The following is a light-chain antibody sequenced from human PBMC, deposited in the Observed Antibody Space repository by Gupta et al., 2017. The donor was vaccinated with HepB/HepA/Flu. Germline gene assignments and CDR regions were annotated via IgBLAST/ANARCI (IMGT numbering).Light chain of an antibody. CDR3: MQGTQFPYT. J-gene: IGKJ2*01. CDR1: QSLVFSDGNTY. V-gene: IGKV2-24*01. CDR2: KIA. Sequence: DIVMTQIPLSSPFTLGQPASISCRSSQSLVFSDGNTYLSWLHQRPGQPPRLLIYKIANRISGVPDRISGSGAGTDFTLKISRVEVEDVGVYYCMQGTQFPYTFGQGTKLEIK.